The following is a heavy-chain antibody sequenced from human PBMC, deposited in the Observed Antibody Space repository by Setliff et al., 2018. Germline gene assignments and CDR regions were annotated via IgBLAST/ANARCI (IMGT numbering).Heavy chain of an antibody. Sequence: SETLSLTCTVSGYSISSGYYWGWIRQPPGKGLEWIGTMYHSGSAYYNPSLKSRVAISVDTSKNQFSLKLSSVTAADTAVYHCARDLNRGSFDFWGQGTLGTVSS. D-gene: IGHD3-16*01. CDR3: ARDLNRGSFDF. J-gene: IGHJ4*02. V-gene: IGHV4-38-2*02. CDR2: MYHSGSA. CDR1: GYSISSGYY.